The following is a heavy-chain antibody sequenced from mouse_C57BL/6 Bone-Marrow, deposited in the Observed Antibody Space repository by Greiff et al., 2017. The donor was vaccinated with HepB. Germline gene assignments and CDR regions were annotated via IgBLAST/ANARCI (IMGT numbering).Heavy chain of an antibody. Sequence: QVQLQQSGPELVKPGASVKLSCKASGYTFTSYDINWVKQRPGQGLEWIGLIYPRDGSTKYNEKFKGKATLTVDTSSSTAYMELHSLTSEDSAVYFCARYYGSWGFAYWGQGTLVTVSA. D-gene: IGHD1-1*01. CDR1: GYTFTSYD. J-gene: IGHJ3*01. CDR3: ARYYGSWGFAY. CDR2: IYPRDGST. V-gene: IGHV1-85*01.